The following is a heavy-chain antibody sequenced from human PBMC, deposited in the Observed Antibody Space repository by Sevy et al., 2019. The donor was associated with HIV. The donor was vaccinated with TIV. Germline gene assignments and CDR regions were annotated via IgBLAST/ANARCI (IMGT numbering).Heavy chain of an antibody. V-gene: IGHV4-30-4*01. CDR1: GGSISSGDYY. D-gene: IGHD2-2*01. CDR2: IYYTGTA. J-gene: IGHJ5*02. Sequence: SETLSLTCTVSGGSISSGDYYWTWIRQSPGKGLEWIGYIYYTGTAYYNPSLRSRVTISVDTSKNQLSLRLSSVTAADTAVYYCARYCISTRPHNWFDPWGQGTLVTVSS. CDR3: ARYCISTRPHNWFDP.